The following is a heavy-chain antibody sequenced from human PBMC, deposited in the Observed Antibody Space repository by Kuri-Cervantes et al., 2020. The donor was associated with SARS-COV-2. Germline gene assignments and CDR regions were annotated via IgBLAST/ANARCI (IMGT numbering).Heavy chain of an antibody. J-gene: IGHJ4*02. CDR3: ARMYYYDSSGRFDY. CDR2: MNPNSGNT. CDR1: GYTFTSYD. Sequence: ASVKVSCKASGYTFTSYDINWVRQATGQGLEWMGWMNPNSGNTGYAQKFQGRVTMTRDTSASTAYMELSSLRSEDTAVYYCARMYYYDSSGRFDYWGQGTLVTVSS. V-gene: IGHV1-8*01. D-gene: IGHD3-22*01.